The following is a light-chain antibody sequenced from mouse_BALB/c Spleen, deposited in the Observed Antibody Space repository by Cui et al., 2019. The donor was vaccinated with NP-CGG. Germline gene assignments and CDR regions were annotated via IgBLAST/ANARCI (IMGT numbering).Light chain of an antibody. CDR1: TGAVTTSNY. J-gene: IGLJ1*01. CDR2: GTN. Sequence: HVVVTQDAPPTTSPGETVTLTCRSSTGAVTTSNYANWVQEKPDHLFTGLIGGTNNRAPGVPARFSGSLIGDKAALTITGAQTEDEAIYFCALWYSNHWVFGGGTKLTVL. CDR3: ALWYSNHWV. V-gene: IGLV1*01.